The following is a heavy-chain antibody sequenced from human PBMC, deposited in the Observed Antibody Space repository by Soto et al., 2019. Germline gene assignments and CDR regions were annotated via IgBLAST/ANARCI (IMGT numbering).Heavy chain of an antibody. D-gene: IGHD6-19*01. CDR2: SYYTGGI. CDR3: ARVGEQWLGGDYYYNGMDV. J-gene: IGHJ6*02. V-gene: IGHV4-59*01. Sequence: PLDTLSLTCTVSSLSIQRFSWFWIRHPPGKGREWIGYSYYTGGISYTASLESRVTISLDTSNNHFSLTLTSVTAADTAVYYCARVGEQWLGGDYYYNGMDVWGQGTTVT. CDR1: SLSIQRFS.